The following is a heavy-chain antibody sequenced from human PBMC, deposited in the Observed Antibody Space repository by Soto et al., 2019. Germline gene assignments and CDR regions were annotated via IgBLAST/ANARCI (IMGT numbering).Heavy chain of an antibody. CDR3: TRSYDFWSRYVFAY. CDR2: IGSKADSYAT. Sequence: GGSLRLSCAASGFSFSGSAMHWVRQASGKGLEWVGRIGSKADSYATVYAASVKGRFTISRDDSKNTAYLQMNSLKTEDTAVYYCTRSYDFWSRYVFAYCGQGTLVTVSS. D-gene: IGHD3-3*01. J-gene: IGHJ4*02. V-gene: IGHV3-73*01. CDR1: GFSFSGSA.